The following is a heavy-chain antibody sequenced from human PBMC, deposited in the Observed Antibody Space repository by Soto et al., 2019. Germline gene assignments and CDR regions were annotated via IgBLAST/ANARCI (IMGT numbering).Heavy chain of an antibody. CDR3: ARGRGYSYGLDP. CDR2: INHSGTT. J-gene: IGHJ5*02. Sequence: SETLSLTCAVYGGSFSGYYWSWIRQPPGKGLEWIGEINHSGTTSYSPSLKSRVAISLDTSKNQFSLSLSSVTAADTAVYYCARGRGYSYGLDPWGQGTLVTVSS. D-gene: IGHD5-18*01. CDR1: GGSFSGYY. V-gene: IGHV4-34*01.